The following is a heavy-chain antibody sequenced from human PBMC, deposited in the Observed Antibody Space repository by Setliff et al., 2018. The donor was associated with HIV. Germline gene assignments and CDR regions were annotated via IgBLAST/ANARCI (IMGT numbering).Heavy chain of an antibody. J-gene: IGHJ4*02. Sequence: GGSLRLSCAASGFTFSDHYMDWVRQAPGKGLEWVGRMRNKDYSYITDYAASVKGRFTISRDDLKNSLFLQMNSLKTEDTAVYYCTRNQGSSFGYGFDYWGRGTLVTVSS. CDR3: TRNQGSSFGYGFDY. D-gene: IGHD5-12*01. CDR2: MRNKDYSYIT. V-gene: IGHV3-72*01. CDR1: GFTFSDHY.